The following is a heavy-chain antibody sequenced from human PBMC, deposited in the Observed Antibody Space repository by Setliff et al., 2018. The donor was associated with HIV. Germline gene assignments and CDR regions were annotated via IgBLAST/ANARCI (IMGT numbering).Heavy chain of an antibody. V-gene: IGHV4-61*02. CDR2: ISASGST. CDR3: HDAFDI. Sequence: SETLSLTCTVSGGSISSGSYYWSWIRQPAGKGLEWIGRISASGSTNYNPSISTAYMELSRLRSDDTAVYYCAREVYYDSSPGGHDAFDIWGQGTMVTVSS. J-gene: IGHJ3*02. D-gene: IGHD3-22*01. CDR1: GGSISSGSYY.